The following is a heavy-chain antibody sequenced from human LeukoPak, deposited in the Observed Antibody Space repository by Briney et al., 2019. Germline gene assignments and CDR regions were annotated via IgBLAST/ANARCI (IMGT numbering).Heavy chain of an antibody. J-gene: IGHJ4*02. CDR2: ISSSGDAI. CDR1: GFTFSGSA. Sequence: PGGSLRLSCAASGFTFSGSAIHWVRQAPGKGLEWVSYISSSGDAIYYADSVKGRFTISRDNAKNSLSLQMNSLRADDTAVYYCARDRQMIYWGQGTLVTVSS. V-gene: IGHV3-48*04. D-gene: IGHD3-16*01. CDR3: ARDRQMIY.